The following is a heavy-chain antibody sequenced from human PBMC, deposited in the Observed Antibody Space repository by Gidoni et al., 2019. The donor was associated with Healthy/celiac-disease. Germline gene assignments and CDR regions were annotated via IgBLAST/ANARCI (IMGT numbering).Heavy chain of an antibody. V-gene: IGHV3-33*01. CDR2: IWYDGSNK. Sequence: QVQLVESGGGVVQPGRSLRLSCAASGFPFSSYGMHWVRQAPGKGLEWVAVIWYDGSNKYYADSVKGRFTISRDNSKNTLYLQMNSLRAEDTAVYYCARANDYGDYLGAFDIWGQGTMVTVSS. CDR1: GFPFSSYG. CDR3: ARANDYGDYLGAFDI. J-gene: IGHJ3*02. D-gene: IGHD4-17*01.